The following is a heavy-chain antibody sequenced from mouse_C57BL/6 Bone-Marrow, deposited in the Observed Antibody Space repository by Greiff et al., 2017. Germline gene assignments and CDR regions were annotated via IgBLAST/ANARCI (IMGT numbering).Heavy chain of an antibody. V-gene: IGHV1-26*01. Sequence: EVQLQQSGPELVKPGASVKISCKASGYTFTDYYMNWVKQSHGKSLEWIGDINPNNGGTSYNQKFKGKATLTVDKSSSTAYMELRSLTSEDSAVYYCASPLYYYGSSWYFDVWGTGTTVTVSS. CDR1: GYTFTDYY. CDR2: INPNNGGT. J-gene: IGHJ1*03. D-gene: IGHD1-1*01. CDR3: ASPLYYYGSSWYFDV.